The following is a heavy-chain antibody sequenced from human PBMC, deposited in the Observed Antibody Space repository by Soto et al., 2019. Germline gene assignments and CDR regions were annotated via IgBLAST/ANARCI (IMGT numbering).Heavy chain of an antibody. CDR2: ISGYNGNT. V-gene: IGHV1-18*04. Sequence: ASVKVSCTASGYILTDYYMHWVRQAPGQGLEWMGWISGYNGNTDYAQKLQGRVTMTRDTSTSTAYMELRSLRSDDTAVYYCARKIAGVFFDYWGQGTLVTVSS. CDR1: GYILTDYY. J-gene: IGHJ4*02. CDR3: ARKIAGVFFDY. D-gene: IGHD6-13*01.